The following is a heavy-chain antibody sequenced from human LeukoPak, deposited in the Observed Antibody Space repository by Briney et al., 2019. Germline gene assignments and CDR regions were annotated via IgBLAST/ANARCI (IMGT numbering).Heavy chain of an antibody. CDR2: IKQDGSEK. CDR3: ARGYSGYWGYYYYMDV. D-gene: IGHD5-12*01. V-gene: IGHV3-7*01. J-gene: IGHJ6*03. CDR1: GFTFGDYA. Sequence: GGSLRLSCTASGFTFGDYAMTWVRQAPGKGLEWVANIKQDGSEKYYVDSVKGRFTISRDNAKNSLYLQMNSLRAEDTAVYYCARGYSGYWGYYYYMDVWGKGTTVTVSS.